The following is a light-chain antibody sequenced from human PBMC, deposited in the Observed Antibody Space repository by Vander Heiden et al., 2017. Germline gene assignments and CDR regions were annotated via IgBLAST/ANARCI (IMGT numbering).Light chain of an antibody. CDR3: QQLSNWPRLT. CDR2: DAS. Sequence: EIVLTQSPATLSLSPGERATLSCRASQSVNTYLAWYQQKPGQAPRLLIYDASNRATGIPARFSGSGSGTDFTLTISSLEPEDFAVYYCQQLSNWPRLTFGGGTKVEIK. J-gene: IGKJ4*01. V-gene: IGKV3-11*01. CDR1: QSVNTY.